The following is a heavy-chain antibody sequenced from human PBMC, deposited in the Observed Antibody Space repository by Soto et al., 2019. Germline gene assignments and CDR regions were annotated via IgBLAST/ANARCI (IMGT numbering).Heavy chain of an antibody. CDR3: ARGHRDGYNSGPFDY. J-gene: IGHJ4*02. Sequence: PSETLSPTRPFSGGSLNSYYWSWVRPPPGKGLEWIGYIYYSGSTNYNPSLKSRVTISVDTSKNQFSLKLSSVTAADTAVYYCARGHRDGYNSGPFDYWGQGTLVTVSS. CDR2: IYYSGST. CDR1: GGSLNSYY. V-gene: IGHV4-59*01. D-gene: IGHD5-12*01.